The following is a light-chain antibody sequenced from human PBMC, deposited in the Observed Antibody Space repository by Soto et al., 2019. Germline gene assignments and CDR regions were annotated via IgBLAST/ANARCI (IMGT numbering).Light chain of an antibody. Sequence: DIQMTQSPSSLSASVGDRVTITCQASQDISIYLNWFQQKPGKAPKLLIYDSSNLETGVPSRFSGSGSGTHFTFTISSLKPEDIATYYCQQYDNLPPYTFGQGTKLEIK. CDR3: QQYDNLPPYT. J-gene: IGKJ2*01. CDR2: DSS. CDR1: QDISIY. V-gene: IGKV1-33*01.